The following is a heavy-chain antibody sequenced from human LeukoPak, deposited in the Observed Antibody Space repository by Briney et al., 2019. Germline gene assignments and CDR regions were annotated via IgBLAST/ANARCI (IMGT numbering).Heavy chain of an antibody. CDR2: ISYDGSNK. CDR3: ARGVVVNRRGSLTKKLTPFDY. J-gene: IGHJ4*02. Sequence: GGSLRLSCAASGFTFSSYAMHWVRQAPGKGLEWVAVISYDGSNKYYADSVKGRFTISRDNSKNTLYLQMNSLRAEDTAVYYCARGVVVNRRGSLTKKLTPFDYWGQGTLVTVSS. D-gene: IGHD2-2*01. CDR1: GFTFSSYA. V-gene: IGHV3-30-3*01.